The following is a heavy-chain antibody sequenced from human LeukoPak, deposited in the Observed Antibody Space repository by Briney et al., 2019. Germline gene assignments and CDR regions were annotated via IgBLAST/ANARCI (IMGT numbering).Heavy chain of an antibody. V-gene: IGHV3-30-3*01. CDR3: ARRGLRGIAATDIYAFDV. CDR1: RFTFSSYA. D-gene: IGHD6-13*01. Sequence: GGSLRLSCAASRFTFSSYAMHWVRQAPGKGLEWVAVISYDGSNKYYADSVKGRFTISRDNSKNTLYLQVNSLRAEDTAVYYCARRGLRGIAATDIYAFDVWGQGTMVTVSS. J-gene: IGHJ3*01. CDR2: ISYDGSNK.